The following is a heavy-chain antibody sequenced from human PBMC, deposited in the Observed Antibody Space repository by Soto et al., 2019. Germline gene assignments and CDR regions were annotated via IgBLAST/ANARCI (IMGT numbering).Heavy chain of an antibody. CDR2: IYWDDDK. CDR3: AQLDYYDSSGSQDAFDI. D-gene: IGHD3-22*01. V-gene: IGHV2-5*02. CDR1: GFSLSTCGVG. J-gene: IGHJ3*02. Sequence: QITLKESGPTLVKPTQTLTLTCPFSGFSLSTCGVGVGWIRQPPGKALEWLALIYWDDDKRYSPSLKSRLTITKDTSKNQVVLTMTNMDPVDTATYYCAQLDYYDSSGSQDAFDIGGQGTMVTVSS.